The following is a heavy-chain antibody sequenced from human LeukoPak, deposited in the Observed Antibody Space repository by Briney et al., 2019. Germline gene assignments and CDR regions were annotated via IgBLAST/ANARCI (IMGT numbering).Heavy chain of an antibody. D-gene: IGHD6-13*01. CDR2: IIPIFGTA. Sequence: ASVKVSCKASGYTFTSYAISWVRQAPGQGLEWMGGIIPIFGTATYAQKFQGRVTITADESTSTAYMELSSLRSEDTAVYYCASGHSSSWYYFDYWGQGTLVTVSS. J-gene: IGHJ4*02. CDR1: GYTFTSYA. CDR3: ASGHSSSWYYFDY. V-gene: IGHV1-69*13.